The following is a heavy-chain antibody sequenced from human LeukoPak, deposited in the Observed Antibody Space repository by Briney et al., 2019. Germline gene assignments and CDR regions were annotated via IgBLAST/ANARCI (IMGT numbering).Heavy chain of an antibody. Sequence: GGSLRLSCAASGFTFSSYAMHWVRQAPGKGLEYVSAISSNGGSTYYANSVKGRFTISRDNSKNTLYLQMGSLRAEDMAVYYCARSGAYYDFWSGYYSPYNWFDPWGQGTLVTVSS. D-gene: IGHD3-3*01. J-gene: IGHJ5*02. CDR3: ARSGAYYDFWSGYYSPYNWFDP. CDR1: GFTFSSYA. V-gene: IGHV3-64*01. CDR2: ISSNGGST.